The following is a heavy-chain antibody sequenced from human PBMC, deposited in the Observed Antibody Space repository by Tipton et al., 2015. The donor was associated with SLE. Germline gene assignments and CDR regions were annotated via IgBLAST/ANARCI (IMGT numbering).Heavy chain of an antibody. Sequence: SLRLSCAASGFTFSNYWMHWVRQGPGKGLVWVSRIYFDGSFSNYADFVKGRFTTSRDNSKNTLYLQMNSLRAEDTAVYYCARDDYGGKVWGQGTLVTVSS. CDR1: GFTFSNYW. CDR3: ARDDYGGKV. J-gene: IGHJ4*02. CDR2: IYFDGSFS. D-gene: IGHD4-23*01. V-gene: IGHV3-74*01.